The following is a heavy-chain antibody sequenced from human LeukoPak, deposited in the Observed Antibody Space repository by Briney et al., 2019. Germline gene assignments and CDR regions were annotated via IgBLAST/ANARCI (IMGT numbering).Heavy chain of an antibody. D-gene: IGHD3-22*01. CDR2: INHSGST. V-gene: IGHV4-34*01. Sequence: SETLSLTCAVYGGSFSGYYWSWIRQPPGKGLEWIGEINHSGSTYYNPSLKSRVTISVDTSKNQFSLKLSSVTAADTAVYYCARVPYDSSGYYVDYWGQGTLVTVSS. CDR3: ARVPYDSSGYYVDY. J-gene: IGHJ4*02. CDR1: GGSFSGYY.